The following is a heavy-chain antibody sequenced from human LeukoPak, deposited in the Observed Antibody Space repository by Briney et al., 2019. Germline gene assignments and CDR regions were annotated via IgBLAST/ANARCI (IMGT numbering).Heavy chain of an antibody. Sequence: SVKVSCKASGGTFSSYAISWVRQAPGQGLEWMGGIIPIFGTANYARKFQDRVTITTDESTSTAYMELSSLRSEDTAVYYCARGRGNWNYDAFDIWGQGTMVTVSS. V-gene: IGHV1-69*05. D-gene: IGHD1-7*01. J-gene: IGHJ3*02. CDR3: ARGRGNWNYDAFDI. CDR1: GGTFSSYA. CDR2: IIPIFGTA.